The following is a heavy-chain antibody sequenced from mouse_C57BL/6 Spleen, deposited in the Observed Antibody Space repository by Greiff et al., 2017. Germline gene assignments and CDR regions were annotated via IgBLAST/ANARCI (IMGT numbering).Heavy chain of an antibody. J-gene: IGHJ2*01. Sequence: EVQLKESGGDLVKPGGSLKLSCAASGFTFSSYGMSWVRQTPDKRLEWVATISSGGSYTYYPDSVKGRFTISRDNAKNTLYLQMSSLKSEDTAMYYCARDGYYPFDYWGQGTTLTVSS. CDR2: ISSGGSYT. CDR3: ARDGYYPFDY. V-gene: IGHV5-6*01. CDR1: GFTFSSYG. D-gene: IGHD2-3*01.